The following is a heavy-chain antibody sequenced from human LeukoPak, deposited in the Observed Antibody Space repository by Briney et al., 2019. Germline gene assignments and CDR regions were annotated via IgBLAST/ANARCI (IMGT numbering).Heavy chain of an antibody. J-gene: IGHJ5*02. CDR3: ARVGGDYYNWFDP. CDR1: GGSIGRYY. Sequence: SETLSLICTVSGGSIGRYYWSWIRQSPGKGLEWIGHVYYNGITNSNPSLKSRVAISVDTSKNQFSLKLSSVTAADTAVYYCARVGGDYYNWFDPWGQGTLVTVSS. V-gene: IGHV4-59*01. D-gene: IGHD2/OR15-2a*01. CDR2: VYYNGIT.